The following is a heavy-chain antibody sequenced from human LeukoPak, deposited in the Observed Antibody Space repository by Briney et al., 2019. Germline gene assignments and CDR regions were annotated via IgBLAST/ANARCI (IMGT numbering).Heavy chain of an antibody. CDR3: AHILGLGYSGYDGVDS. Sequence: SGPTLVKPTQTLTLTCTFSGFSLSTSGVGVGWIRQPPGKALEWLALIYWDDDKRYSPSLKSRLTIAKDTYKNQVVVTMTNMDPVDTATYYCAHILGLGYSGYDGVDSWGQGTLVTVSS. J-gene: IGHJ4*02. V-gene: IGHV2-5*02. CDR1: GFSLSTSGVG. D-gene: IGHD5-12*01. CDR2: IYWDDDK.